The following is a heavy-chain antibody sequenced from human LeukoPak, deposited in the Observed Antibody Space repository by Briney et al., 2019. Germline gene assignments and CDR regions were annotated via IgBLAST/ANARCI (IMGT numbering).Heavy chain of an antibody. J-gene: IGHJ4*02. CDR1: GFTFSSYW. D-gene: IGHD6-19*01. CDR3: ARDVWTGVAVSDY. Sequence: GGSLRLSCVASGFTFSSYWMTWVRQAPGKGLEWLANIKEDGSIQYYLDSVRGRFTISRDNAKNSVYLQLNSLRADDTAVYYCARDVWTGVAVSDYWGQGTLVTVSS. CDR2: IKEDGSIQ. V-gene: IGHV3-7*01.